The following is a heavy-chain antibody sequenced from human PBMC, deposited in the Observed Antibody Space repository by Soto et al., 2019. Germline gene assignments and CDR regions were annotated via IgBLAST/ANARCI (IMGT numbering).Heavy chain of an antibody. D-gene: IGHD3-22*01. Sequence: ASVKVSCKTSGYTFSDYGLAWLRQTPGQRPEWMGWVSTYNTNTNYAQKFQGRVTMTTDTPTTTTSMELRSLRSDDTAVYYCARELNTDSSAYYSFAYWGQGTLVTVSS. V-gene: IGHV1-18*01. CDR2: VSTYNTNT. CDR3: ARELNTDSSAYYSFAY. J-gene: IGHJ4*02. CDR1: GYTFSDYG.